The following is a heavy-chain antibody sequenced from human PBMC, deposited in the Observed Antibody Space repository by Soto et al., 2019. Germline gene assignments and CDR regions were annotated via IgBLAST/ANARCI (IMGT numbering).Heavy chain of an antibody. CDR2: IYYSGST. V-gene: IGHV4-61*01. CDR3: ARAQYYYDSSGYYYVWFDP. Sequence: ETLSLTCTVSGGSVSSGSYYWSWIRQPPGKGLEWIGYIYYSGSTNYNPSLKSRVTISVDTSKNQFSLKLSSVTAADTAVYYCARAQYYYDSSGYYYVWFDPWGQGTLVTVSS. J-gene: IGHJ5*02. D-gene: IGHD3-22*01. CDR1: GGSVSSGSYY.